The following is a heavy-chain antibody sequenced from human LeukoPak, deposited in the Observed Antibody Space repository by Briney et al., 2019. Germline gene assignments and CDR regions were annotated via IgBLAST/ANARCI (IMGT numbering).Heavy chain of an antibody. CDR3: ARLTVTTSPYYFDY. D-gene: IGHD4-11*01. CDR2: IYYSGRT. CDR1: GGSISSSSYY. J-gene: IGHJ4*02. V-gene: IGHV4-39*01. Sequence: SETLSLTCTVSGGSISSSSYYWGWIRQPPGKGLEWIVSIYYSGRTYYNPSLKSRVTISVDTSKNQFSLKLSSVTAADTAVYYCARLTVTTSPYYFDYWGQGTLVTVSS.